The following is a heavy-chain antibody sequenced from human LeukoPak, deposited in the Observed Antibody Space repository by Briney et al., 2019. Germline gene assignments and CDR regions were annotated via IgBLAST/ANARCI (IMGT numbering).Heavy chain of an antibody. Sequence: ASVKVSCMVSGDILTALSMHWVRQAPGKGLEWMGGFHPEDGETIYAQKFQGRVTMTEDTSTDTAEMELSSLRSDDTAVYYCTTGKIYCSTTSCSDDYWGQGTLVTVSS. D-gene: IGHD2-2*01. CDR3: TTGKIYCSTTSCSDDY. J-gene: IGHJ4*02. CDR2: FHPEDGET. V-gene: IGHV1-24*01. CDR1: GDILTALS.